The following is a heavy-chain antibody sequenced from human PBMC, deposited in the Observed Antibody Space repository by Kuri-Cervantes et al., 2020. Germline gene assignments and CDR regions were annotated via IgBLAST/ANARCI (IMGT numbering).Heavy chain of an antibody. Sequence: GESLKISCAASGFTFSDYYMSWIRQAPGKGLEWVSYISSSGSTIYYADSVKGRFTISRDNSKNTLYLQMNSLRAEDTAVYYCAKVGSSSWHTYYFDYWGQGTLVTVSS. J-gene: IGHJ4*02. CDR1: GFTFSDYY. CDR2: ISSSGSTI. D-gene: IGHD6-13*01. V-gene: IGHV3-11*04. CDR3: AKVGSSSWHTYYFDY.